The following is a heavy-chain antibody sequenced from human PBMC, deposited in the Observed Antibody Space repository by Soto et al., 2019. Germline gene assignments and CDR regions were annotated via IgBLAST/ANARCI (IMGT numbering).Heavy chain of an antibody. Sequence: QVQLVQSGAEVKKPGASVKVSCKVSGYTLTELSMHWVRQAPGKGLEWMGGFDPEDGETIYAQKFQCRVTMTEDTSTDTAYMELSSLRSEDTAVYYWATRKVYRAYYYGSGRYYPPRYWGQGTLVAVSS. CDR3: ATRKVYRAYYYGSGRYYPPRY. J-gene: IGHJ4*02. D-gene: IGHD3-10*01. CDR2: FDPEDGET. V-gene: IGHV1-24*01. CDR1: GYTLTELS.